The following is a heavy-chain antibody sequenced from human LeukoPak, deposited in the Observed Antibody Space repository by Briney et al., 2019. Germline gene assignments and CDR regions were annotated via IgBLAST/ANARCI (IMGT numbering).Heavy chain of an antibody. V-gene: IGHV4-34*01. CDR1: GGSFSGYY. D-gene: IGHD6-19*01. CDR2: INHSGST. CDR3: AAVRVQWLEDY. J-gene: IGHJ4*02. Sequence: SETLSLTCAVHGGSFSGYYWSWIRQPPGKGLEWIGEINHSGSTNYNPSLKSRVTISVDTSKNQFSLKLSSVTAADTAVYYCAAVRVQWLEDYWGQGTLVTVSS.